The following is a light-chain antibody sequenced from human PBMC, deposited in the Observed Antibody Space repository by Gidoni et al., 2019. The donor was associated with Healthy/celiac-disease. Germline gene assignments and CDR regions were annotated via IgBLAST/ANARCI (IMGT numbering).Light chain of an antibody. Sequence: EIVMTQSPATLSVSPGERATLSCRASQIVSSNLAWYQQKPGQAPRLLIYGVSTRATGIPARFSGSGSGTEFTLTISSLQSEDFAVYYCQQYNNWPSWTFGQGTKVEIK. J-gene: IGKJ1*01. CDR2: GVS. CDR1: QIVSSN. CDR3: QQYNNWPSWT. V-gene: IGKV3-15*01.